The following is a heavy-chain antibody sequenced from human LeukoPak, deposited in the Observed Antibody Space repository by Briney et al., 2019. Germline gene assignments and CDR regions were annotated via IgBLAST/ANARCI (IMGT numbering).Heavy chain of an antibody. CDR3: ARAYFTTRGHYYYYYMDV. V-gene: IGHV3-11*04. CDR2: ISSSGSTI. D-gene: IGHD3-9*01. CDR1: GFTFSDYY. J-gene: IGHJ6*03. Sequence: GGSLRLSCAASGFTFSDYYMSWIRQAPGQGLEWVSYISSSGSTIYYADSVKGRFTISRDNAKNSLYLQMNSLRAEDTAVYYCARAYFTTRGHYYYYYMDVWGKGTTVTVSS.